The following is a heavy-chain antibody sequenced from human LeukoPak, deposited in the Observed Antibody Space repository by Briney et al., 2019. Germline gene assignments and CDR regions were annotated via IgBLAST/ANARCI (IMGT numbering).Heavy chain of an antibody. Sequence: GGSLRLSCAASGFTFSNFWMHWVRQAPGKGLVWVALIYGDGSFTRYADSVKGRFTISRDNAKNTVYLQMSSLIAEDTAVYYCARDPGYCSGGYCHAPYFDYWGQGILVTVSS. CDR2: IYGDGSFT. J-gene: IGHJ4*02. CDR3: ARDPGYCSGGYCHAPYFDY. CDR1: GFTFSNFW. D-gene: IGHD2-15*01. V-gene: IGHV3-74*01.